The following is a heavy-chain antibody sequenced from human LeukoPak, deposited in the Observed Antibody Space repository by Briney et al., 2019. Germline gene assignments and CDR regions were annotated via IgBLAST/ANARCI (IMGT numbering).Heavy chain of an antibody. V-gene: IGHV1-69*13. CDR2: IIPIFGTS. CDR3: ARALFYGEDSAFDI. J-gene: IGHJ3*02. Sequence: ASVKVSCKASGGTFSNYAFSWVRQAPGQGLEWMGGIIPIFGTSNYAQKFQGRVTITADESTSTVYMELSSLRSEDTAVYYCARALFYGEDSAFDIWGQGTMVTVSS. CDR1: GGTFSNYA. D-gene: IGHD4-17*01.